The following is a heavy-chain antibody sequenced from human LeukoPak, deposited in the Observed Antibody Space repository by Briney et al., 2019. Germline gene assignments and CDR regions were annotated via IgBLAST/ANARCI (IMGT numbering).Heavy chain of an antibody. CDR1: GFAVSSNY. V-gene: IGHV3-53*01. Sequence: GGSLRLSCAASGFAVSSNYMSWVRQAPGKGLEWVSVIYSGGSTYYADSVKGRFTISRDNSKNTLYPQMNSLRAEDTAVYYCARQGSAPGIAAAGTLHYGMDVWGQGTTVTVSS. J-gene: IGHJ6*02. CDR2: IYSGGST. CDR3: ARQGSAPGIAAAGTLHYGMDV. D-gene: IGHD6-13*01.